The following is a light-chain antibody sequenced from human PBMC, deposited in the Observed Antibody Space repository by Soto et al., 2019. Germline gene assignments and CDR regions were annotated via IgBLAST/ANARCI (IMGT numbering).Light chain of an antibody. CDR3: SSYAGTNDYVV. Sequence: QSALTQPPSASGSPGQSVTISCTGTSNDVGGYKYVSWYQQHPGKAPKLMIYEVTQRPSGIPDRFSGSKSGNTAYLTVSGLQADDEADYFCSSYAGTNDYVVFGGGTKLTVL. V-gene: IGLV2-8*01. CDR1: SNDVGGYKY. CDR2: EVT. J-gene: IGLJ2*01.